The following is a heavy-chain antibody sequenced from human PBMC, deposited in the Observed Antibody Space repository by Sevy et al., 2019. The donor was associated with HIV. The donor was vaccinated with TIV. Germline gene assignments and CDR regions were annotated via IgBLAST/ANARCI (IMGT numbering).Heavy chain of an antibody. Sequence: EGSLRLSCAASGFTFSSYSMNWVRQAPGKELEWVSSISSRSSYIYYADSVKGRFTISRDNAKNSLYLQMNSLRAEDTAVYYCARSGFLEWLLFRGFDYWGQGTLVTVSS. V-gene: IGHV3-21*01. CDR1: GFTFSSYS. CDR2: ISSRSSYI. D-gene: IGHD3-3*01. J-gene: IGHJ4*02. CDR3: ARSGFLEWLLFRGFDY.